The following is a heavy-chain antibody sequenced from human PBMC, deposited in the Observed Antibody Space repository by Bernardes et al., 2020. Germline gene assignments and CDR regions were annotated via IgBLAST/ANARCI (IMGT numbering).Heavy chain of an antibody. J-gene: IGHJ6*03. CDR2: ISGSGGST. D-gene: IGHD4-4*01. V-gene: IGHV3-23*01. Sequence: GGSLRLSCAASGFTFSSYAMSWVRQAPGKGLEWVSGISGSGGSTYYADSVKGRFTISRDNSKNTVYLQMNSLRAEDTAVYYCAKADYSNLYYYYMDVWGKGTTVTVSS. CDR1: GFTFSSYA. CDR3: AKADYSNLYYYYMDV.